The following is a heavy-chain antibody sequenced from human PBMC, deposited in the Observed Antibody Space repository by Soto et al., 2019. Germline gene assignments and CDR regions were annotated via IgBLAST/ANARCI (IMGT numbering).Heavy chain of an antibody. CDR3: AKGPLDSSSWSTINWFDP. CDR1: GFTFSSYA. D-gene: IGHD6-13*01. CDR2: ISGSGGST. Sequence: GGSLRLSCAASGFTFSSYAMSWVRQAPGKGLEWVSAISGSGGSTYYADSVKGRFTISRDNSKNTLYLQMNSLRAEDTAVYYCAKGPLDSSSWSTINWFDPWGQGTLVTVSS. J-gene: IGHJ5*02. V-gene: IGHV3-23*01.